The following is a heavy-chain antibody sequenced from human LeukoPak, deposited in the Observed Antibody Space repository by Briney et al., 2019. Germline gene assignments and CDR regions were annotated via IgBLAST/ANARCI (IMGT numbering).Heavy chain of an antibody. CDR2: IYHSGST. V-gene: IGHV4-38-2*01. CDR1: GYSISSGYY. D-gene: IGHD4-17*01. J-gene: IGHJ6*03. CDR3: ARFGWDGDYGRRYYYYMDV. Sequence: SETLSLTCAVSGYSISSGYYWGWIRQPPGKELEWIGSIYHSGSTYYNPSLKSRVTISVDTSKNQFSLKLSSVTAADTAVYYCARFGWDGDYGRRYYYYMDVWGKGTTVTVSS.